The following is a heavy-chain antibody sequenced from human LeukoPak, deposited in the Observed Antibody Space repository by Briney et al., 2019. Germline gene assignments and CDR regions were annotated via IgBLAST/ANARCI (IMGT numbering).Heavy chain of an antibody. V-gene: IGHV3-15*01. J-gene: IGHJ4*02. CDR2: IKSKTDGGTT. CDR3: ARWGLSYTIDY. CDR1: GFTFSNAW. Sequence: GGSLRLSCAASGFTFSNAWMSWVRQAPGKGLEWVGRIKSKTDGGTTDYAAPVKGRFTISRDDSKNTLYLQMDSLRAEDTAVYSCARWGLSYTIDYWGQGTLVTVSS. D-gene: IGHD5-24*01.